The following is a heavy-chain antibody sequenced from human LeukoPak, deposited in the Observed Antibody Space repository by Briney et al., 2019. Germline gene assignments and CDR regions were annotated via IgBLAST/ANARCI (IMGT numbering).Heavy chain of an antibody. CDR3: ARGGPAAGRFDY. D-gene: IGHD6-13*01. CDR1: GLTFSSYW. Sequence: PGGSLRLSCAASGLTFSSYWMHWVRQAPGKGLEWVSVIYSGGSTYYADSVKGRFTISRDNSKNTLYLQMNSLRAEDTAVYYCARGGPAAGRFDYWGQGTLVTVSS. CDR2: IYSGGST. V-gene: IGHV3-66*01. J-gene: IGHJ4*02.